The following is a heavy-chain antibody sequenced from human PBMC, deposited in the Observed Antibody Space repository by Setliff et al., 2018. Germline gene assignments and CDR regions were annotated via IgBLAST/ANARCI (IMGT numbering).Heavy chain of an antibody. J-gene: IGHJ4*02. CDR2: IGAYNGNT. V-gene: IGHV1-18*01. Sequence: ASVNVSCKASGYTFTNYGVTWARQAPGQGLEWMGWIGAYNGNTYNAHKFQGRVTMTSVTSTSTAYIELRSLRSDDTAVYYCARVTIAVAGYFDFWGQGTLVTVSS. CDR1: GYTFTNYG. CDR3: ARVTIAVAGYFDF. D-gene: IGHD6-19*01.